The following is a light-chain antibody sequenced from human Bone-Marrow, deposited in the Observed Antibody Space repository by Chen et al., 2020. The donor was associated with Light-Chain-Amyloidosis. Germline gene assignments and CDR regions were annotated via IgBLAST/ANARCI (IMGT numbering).Light chain of an antibody. Sequence: QSALTQPASVSGSPGQWITISCTGSSSDVGNYNLVSWYQQPPGKAPKLMIFEVNKRPSGVSNRFSGSKSGNTASLTISGLLAEDEADYHCGSYAGSNTVVFGGGTKLTVL. V-gene: IGLV2-23*02. CDR3: GSYAGSNTVV. J-gene: IGLJ2*01. CDR1: SSDVGNYNL. CDR2: EVN.